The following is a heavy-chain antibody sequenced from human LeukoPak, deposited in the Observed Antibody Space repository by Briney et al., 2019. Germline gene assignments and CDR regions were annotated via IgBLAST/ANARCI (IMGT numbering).Heavy chain of an antibody. CDR2: INTNSGDT. CDR3: ASKGDGYCRGTICQGAFDL. J-gene: IGHJ3*01. CDR1: GYTFTDYY. D-gene: IGHD2-2*01. V-gene: IGHV1-2*02. Sequence: ASVKVSCKASGYTFTDYYMHWVRQAPGQGLEWMGWINTNSGDTKYQGRVTMTRDTSITTGYMELSSLRSDDTAVYYCASKGDGYCRGTICQGAFDLWGQGTMVTVSS.